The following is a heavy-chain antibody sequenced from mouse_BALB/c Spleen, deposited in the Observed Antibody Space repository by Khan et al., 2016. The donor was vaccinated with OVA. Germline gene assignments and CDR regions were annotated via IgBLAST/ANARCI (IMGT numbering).Heavy chain of an antibody. CDR2: ISSTGST. D-gene: IGHD2-12*01. J-gene: IGHJ4*01. CDR3: ARSLDYSFGDALDF. V-gene: IGHV3-2*02. Sequence: EVQLQESGPGLVKPSQSLSLTCTVTGYSITSDYAWNWIRQFPGNKLEWMGYISSTGSTSYNPSLKSRISITRDTSKNQFFLQLKSVTTEDTATYYCARSLDYSFGDALDFWGRGTSVTVSS. CDR1: GYSITSDYA.